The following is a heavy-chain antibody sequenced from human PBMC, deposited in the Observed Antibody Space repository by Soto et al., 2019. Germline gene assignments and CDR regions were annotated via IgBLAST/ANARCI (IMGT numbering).Heavy chain of an antibody. CDR1: GFSLTTSGVA. CDR2: IYWTDDK. D-gene: IGHD1-1*01. CDR3: ARRYDPYYFDY. Sequence: QITLKESGPPLVKPTQTLTLTCTFSGFSLTTSGVAVGWIRQPPGEALEWLALIYWTDDKYYSPSLRSRLTITKDTSKNQVVLTMTNMDPVDTATYYCARRYDPYYFDYWGQGTLVTVSS. J-gene: IGHJ4*02. V-gene: IGHV2-5*01.